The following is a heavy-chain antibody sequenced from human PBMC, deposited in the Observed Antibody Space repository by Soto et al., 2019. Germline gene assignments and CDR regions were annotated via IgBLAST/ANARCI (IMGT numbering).Heavy chain of an antibody. CDR2: IYSGGST. CDR1: GFTVSSNY. D-gene: IGHD6-13*01. J-gene: IGHJ6*03. CDR3: ARDLTFSWTPLGNYYKDV. Sequence: EVQLVESGGGLVQPGGSLRLSCAASGFTVSSNYMSWVRQAPGKGLEWVSVIYSGGSTYYADSVKGRFTISRDNSKNTLYLQMNSLRAEDTAVYYCARDLTFSWTPLGNYYKDVWGKGTTVTVSS. V-gene: IGHV3-66*01.